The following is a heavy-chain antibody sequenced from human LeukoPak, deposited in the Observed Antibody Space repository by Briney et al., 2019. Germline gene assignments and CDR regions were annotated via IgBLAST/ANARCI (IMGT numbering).Heavy chain of an antibody. CDR2: IRYDGSNK. CDR1: GFTFSSYG. Sequence: GGSLRLSCAASGFTFSSYGMHWVRQATGKGLEWVAFIRYDGSNKYYADSVKGRFTISRDNSKNTLYLQMNSLRAEDTAVYYCAKDRYYGSGSPPAAWGQGTMVTVSS. J-gene: IGHJ3*01. D-gene: IGHD3-10*01. CDR3: AKDRYYGSGSPPAA. V-gene: IGHV3-30*02.